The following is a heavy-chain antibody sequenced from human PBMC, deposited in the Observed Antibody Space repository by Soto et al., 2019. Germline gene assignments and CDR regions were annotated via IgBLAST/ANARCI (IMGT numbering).Heavy chain of an antibody. V-gene: IGHV3-23*01. CDR3: AGRGIYYDSKPFDY. J-gene: IGHJ4*02. CDR2: ISGSGGST. CDR1: GFTFSSYA. D-gene: IGHD3-22*01. Sequence: PGGSLRLSCAASGFTFSSYAMSWVRQAPGKGLEWVSAISGSGGSTFYADSVKGRFTISRDNSKNTLYLQMNSLRAEDTAVYYCAGRGIYYDSKPFDYWGQGTQVTVSS.